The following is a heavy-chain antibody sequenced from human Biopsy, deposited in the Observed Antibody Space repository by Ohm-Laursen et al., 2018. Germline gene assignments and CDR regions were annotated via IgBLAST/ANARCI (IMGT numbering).Heavy chain of an antibody. J-gene: IGHJ4*02. Sequence: SLRLSCAASGFTFSTYGMNWVRQAPGKGLEWVSHISRSSSTIYYADSVKGRFTISRDNAKNSLFLQMNSLTTEDTALYYCVRGYSSSWSGYLDHWGQGTPVTVSS. CDR3: VRGYSSSWSGYLDH. D-gene: IGHD3-3*01. V-gene: IGHV3-48*01. CDR1: GFTFSTYG. CDR2: ISRSSSTI.